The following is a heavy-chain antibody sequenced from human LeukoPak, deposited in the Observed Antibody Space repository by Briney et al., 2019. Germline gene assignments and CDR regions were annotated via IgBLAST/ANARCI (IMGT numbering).Heavy chain of an antibody. D-gene: IGHD6-19*01. CDR3: ARVRGSGWSLYYTDY. V-gene: IGHV3-33*08. J-gene: IGHJ4*02. Sequence: QPGGSLRLSCAASGFTFSGSAMHWVRQAPGKGLEWVAVIWYDGSNKYYADSVKGRFTISRDNSKNTLYLQMNSLRAEDTAVYYCARVRGSGWSLYYTDYWGQGTLVTVSS. CDR1: GFTFSGSA. CDR2: IWYDGSNK.